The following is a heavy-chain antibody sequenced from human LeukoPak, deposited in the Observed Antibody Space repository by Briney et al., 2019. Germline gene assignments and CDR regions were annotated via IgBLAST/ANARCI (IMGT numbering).Heavy chain of an antibody. V-gene: IGHV1-46*01. CDR3: ARAGIVVVPADKEFDY. Sequence: ASVKVSCKASGYTFTSYYMHWVRQAPGQGLEWMGIINPSGGGTSYAQKFQGRVTMTRDMSTSTVYMELSSLRSEDTAVYYCARAGIVVVPADKEFDYWGQGTLVTVSS. CDR1: GYTFTSYY. D-gene: IGHD2-2*01. CDR2: INPSGGGT. J-gene: IGHJ4*02.